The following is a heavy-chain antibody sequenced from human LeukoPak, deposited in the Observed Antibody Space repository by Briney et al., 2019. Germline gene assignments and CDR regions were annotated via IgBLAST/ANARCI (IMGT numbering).Heavy chain of an antibody. Sequence: GGSLRLSFSAPGFTLDDYAMDWVRQAPGRGREWVQAFSWNSGSLSYAASVSVRFTISRDNAKSSLYLQMNSLRAEDTALYYCAKDRGNYYFWSGHSSVAFDIWGQGTMVTVSS. J-gene: IGHJ3*02. CDR2: FSWNSGSL. V-gene: IGHV3-9*01. CDR1: GFTLDDYA. D-gene: IGHD3-3*01. CDR3: AKDRGNYYFWSGHSSVAFDI.